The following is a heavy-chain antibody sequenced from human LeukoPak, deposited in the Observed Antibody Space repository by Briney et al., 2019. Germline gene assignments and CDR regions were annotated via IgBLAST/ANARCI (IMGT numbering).Heavy chain of an antibody. CDR3: ARDPGQWLAYWYFDL. CDR2: INPNSGGT. J-gene: IGHJ2*01. Sequence: ASVKVSCKASGYTFTGYYMHWVRQAPGQGLEWMGWINPNSGGTNYAQKFQGRVTTTRDTSISTAYMELSRLRSDDTAVYYCARDPGQWLAYWYFDLWGRGTLVTVSS. CDR1: GYTFTGYY. D-gene: IGHD6-19*01. V-gene: IGHV1-2*02.